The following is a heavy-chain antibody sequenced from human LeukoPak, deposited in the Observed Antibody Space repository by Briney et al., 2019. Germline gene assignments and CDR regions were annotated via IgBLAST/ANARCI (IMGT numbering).Heavy chain of an antibody. Sequence: GGSLRLSCAATRFTFSSFAMSWVRQAPGKGLDWVSGLSGRGGSTYYADSVKGRFTVSRDNSKNTLYLQMNSLRAEDTAVYYCAKSAYYDIFDYWGPGSQVTVSS. CDR3: AKSAYYDIFDY. D-gene: IGHD3-22*01. CDR2: LSGRGGST. V-gene: IGHV3-23*01. J-gene: IGHJ4*02. CDR1: RFTFSSFA.